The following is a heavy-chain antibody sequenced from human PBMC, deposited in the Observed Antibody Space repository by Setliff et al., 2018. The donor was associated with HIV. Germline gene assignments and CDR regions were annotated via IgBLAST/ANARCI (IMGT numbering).Heavy chain of an antibody. V-gene: IGHV1-69*13. J-gene: IGHJ4*02. Sequence: SVKVSCKASGDTFSNYVLSWVRQAPGQGLEWMGGIVLMSGTADYAQKVHGRVTITADESTSTAYMELSSLRSEDTAVYYCARDYSPTFYYYDSSGTFDYWGQGTLVTVSS. D-gene: IGHD3-22*01. CDR3: ARDYSPTFYYYDSSGTFDY. CDR1: GDTFSNYV. CDR2: IVLMSGTA.